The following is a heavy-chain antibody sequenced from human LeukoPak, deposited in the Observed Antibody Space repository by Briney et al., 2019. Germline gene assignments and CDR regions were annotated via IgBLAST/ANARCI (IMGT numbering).Heavy chain of an antibody. V-gene: IGHV4-39*07. D-gene: IGHD3-22*01. J-gene: IGHJ3*02. Sequence: PSETLSLTCTVSGGSISSSSYYWGWIRQPPGKGLEWIGSIYYSGSTYYNPSLKSRVTISVDTSKNQFSLKLSSVTAADTAVYYCAREPSLYYYDSSGYYGAFDIWGQGTMVTVSS. CDR3: AREPSLYYYDSSGYYGAFDI. CDR1: GGSISSSSYY. CDR2: IYYSGST.